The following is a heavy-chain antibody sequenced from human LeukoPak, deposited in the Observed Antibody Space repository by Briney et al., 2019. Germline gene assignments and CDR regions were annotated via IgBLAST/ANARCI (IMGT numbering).Heavy chain of an antibody. Sequence: SETLSLTCAVYGASFSGYYWSWIRQPPGKGLEWIGEINHSGSTNYHPSLKSRVTISVDTSKNQFSLKLSSVTAADTAVYYCARGASRYYYGMDVWGQGTTVTVSS. V-gene: IGHV4-34*01. CDR1: GASFSGYY. CDR3: ARGASRYYYGMDV. J-gene: IGHJ6*02. CDR2: INHSGST.